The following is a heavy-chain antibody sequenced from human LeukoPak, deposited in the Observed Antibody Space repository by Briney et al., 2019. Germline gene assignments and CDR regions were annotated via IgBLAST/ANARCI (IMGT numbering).Heavy chain of an antibody. CDR1: GFTFSSYT. Sequence: GGSLRLSCAASGFTFSSYTMNCVRQAPGKGLEWVSLISSSSSYIFYADSVKGRFTISRENAKKSLYLQMNSLRAEDTAVYYCARPLSGTTDFDYWGQGTLVTVSS. D-gene: IGHD1-20*01. CDR2: ISSSSSYI. V-gene: IGHV3-21*01. J-gene: IGHJ4*02. CDR3: ARPLSGTTDFDY.